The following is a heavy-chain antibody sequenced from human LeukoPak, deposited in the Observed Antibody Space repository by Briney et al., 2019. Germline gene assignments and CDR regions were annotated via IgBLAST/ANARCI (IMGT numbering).Heavy chain of an antibody. J-gene: IGHJ3*02. V-gene: IGHV4-61*02. CDR3: ARAPSVAITMIGSGFAFDI. CDR2: IYTSGST. Sequence: PSETLSLTCTVSGGSISSGSYYWSWIRQPAGKGLEWIGRIYTSGSTNYNPSLKSRVTISVDTSKNQFSLKLSSVTAADTAVYYCARAPSVAITMIGSGFAFDIWGQGTMVTVSS. D-gene: IGHD3-22*01. CDR1: GGSISSGSYY.